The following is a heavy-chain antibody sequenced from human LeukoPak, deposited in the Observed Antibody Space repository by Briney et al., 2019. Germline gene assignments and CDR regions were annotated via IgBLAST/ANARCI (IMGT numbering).Heavy chain of an antibody. D-gene: IGHD6-13*01. Sequence: GGSLRLSCAASGFTFSSYSMNWVRQAPGKGLEWVSAISGSGGSTYYADSVKGRFTISRDNSKNTLYLQMNSLRAEDTAVYYCAKRQRQQLGDFDYWGQGTLVTVSS. CDR1: GFTFSSYS. CDR3: AKRQRQQLGDFDY. CDR2: ISGSGGST. V-gene: IGHV3-23*01. J-gene: IGHJ4*02.